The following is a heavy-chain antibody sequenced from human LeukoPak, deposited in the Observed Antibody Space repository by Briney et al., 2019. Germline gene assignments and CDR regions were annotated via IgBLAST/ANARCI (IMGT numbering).Heavy chain of an antibody. V-gene: IGHV3-30*02. D-gene: IGHD1-26*01. CDR3: AKVYYRDAFDI. J-gene: IGHJ3*02. Sequence: GGSLSLSCAASGFTFSNFGMHWVRRAPGKGLEWVAFIRYDGSNKFYVDSVKGRFTISRDNSKNTLYLQMNSLRSEDTAVYYCAKVYYRDAFDIWGQGTMVTVSS. CDR1: GFTFSNFG. CDR2: IRYDGSNK.